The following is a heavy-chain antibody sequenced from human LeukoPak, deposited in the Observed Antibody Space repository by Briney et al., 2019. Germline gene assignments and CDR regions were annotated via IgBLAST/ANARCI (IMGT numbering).Heavy chain of an antibody. CDR2: TSSSGSTI. D-gene: IGHD2-15*01. J-gene: IGHJ4*02. Sequence: GGSLRLSCAASGFTFSDYYMSWIRQAPGKGLEWISYTSSSGSTIYYADSMKGRFTISRDNAKNSLSLQMNSLRAEDTALYYCARMVAAFSYYFDYWGQGTLVTVSS. CDR1: GFTFSDYY. CDR3: ARMVAAFSYYFDY. V-gene: IGHV3-11*01.